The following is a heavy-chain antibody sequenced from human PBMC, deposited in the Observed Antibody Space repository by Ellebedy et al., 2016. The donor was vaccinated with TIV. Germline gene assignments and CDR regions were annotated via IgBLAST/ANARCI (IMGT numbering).Heavy chain of an antibody. V-gene: IGHV4-4*02. CDR1: GDSISSSHW. CDR3: ARSGGDYFDY. D-gene: IGHD1-1*01. J-gene: IGHJ4*02. CDR2: IYDSGTT. Sequence: SETLSLTXAVSGDSISSSHWWSWVRQPPGKGLEWIGEIYDSGTTNYNPSLKSRVTISVDKSKNQFSLKLSSVTAADTAVYYCARSGGDYFDYWGQGALVTVSS.